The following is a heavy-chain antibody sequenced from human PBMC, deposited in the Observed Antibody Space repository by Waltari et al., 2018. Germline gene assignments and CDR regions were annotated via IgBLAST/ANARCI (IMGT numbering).Heavy chain of an antibody. D-gene: IGHD5-18*01. V-gene: IGHV3-74*01. CDR1: GFRFSDYW. CDR2: INSGGSSI. CDR3: ARKGGRGYTYGPFYYDS. J-gene: IGHJ4*02. Sequence: EVQLVEAGGDIVQPGGSLRLSCAASGFRFSDYWMHWVRQVPGKGLVWVSRINSGGSSISYSDSVKGRFTISRDNSKNMLYLQLNSLRAEDTAVYYCARKGGRGYTYGPFYYDSWGQGTLVTVSS.